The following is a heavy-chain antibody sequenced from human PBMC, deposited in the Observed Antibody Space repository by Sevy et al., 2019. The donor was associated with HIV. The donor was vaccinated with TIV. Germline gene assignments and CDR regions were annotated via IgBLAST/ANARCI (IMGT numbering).Heavy chain of an antibody. CDR3: ARGPRKYYDSSGYYYPPSY. CDR2: ISAYNGNT. Sequence: ASVKVSCEASGCTFTSYGIIWVRQAPGQGLEWMGWISAYNGNTNYALRLQGRVTMTTDTSTSTAYMELTSLRSDDTAVYYCARGPRKYYDSSGYYYPPSYWGQGTLVTVSS. J-gene: IGHJ4*02. CDR1: GCTFTSYG. V-gene: IGHV1-18*01. D-gene: IGHD3-22*01.